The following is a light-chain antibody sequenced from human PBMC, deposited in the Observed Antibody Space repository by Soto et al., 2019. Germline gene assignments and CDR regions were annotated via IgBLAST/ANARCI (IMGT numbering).Light chain of an antibody. J-gene: IGKJ4*01. Sequence: DIQMTQSPSSVSASVGDRVTITCRASQGIITYLAWYQRKPGEAPKLLISAASSLQSWVTSRFSGSGSGTDFTRTINSLQPEDFATYYCQQTNTFPFTFGGGTKVELK. V-gene: IGKV1-12*02. CDR2: AAS. CDR3: QQTNTFPFT. CDR1: QGIITY.